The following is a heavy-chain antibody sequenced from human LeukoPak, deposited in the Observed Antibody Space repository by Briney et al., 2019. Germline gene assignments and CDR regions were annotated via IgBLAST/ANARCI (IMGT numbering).Heavy chain of an antibody. V-gene: IGHV3-74*01. D-gene: IGHD2-2*01. J-gene: IGHJ4*02. CDR1: GFTFSNYW. CDR2: INTDGSTA. CDR3: ARRYCSSTSCLLDY. Sequence: GGSLRLSCAASGFTFSNYWMHWVRQAPGKGLVWVSRINTDGSTATYADSVQGRFTISRDNAKNTLYLQMNSLRAEDTAVYYCARRYCSSTSCLLDYWGQGTLVTVSS.